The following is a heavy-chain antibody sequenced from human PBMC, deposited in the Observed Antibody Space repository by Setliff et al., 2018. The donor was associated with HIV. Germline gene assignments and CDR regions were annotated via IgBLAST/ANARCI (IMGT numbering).Heavy chain of an antibody. V-gene: IGHV1-8*02. CDR2: MYPNSGRA. CDR1: GYTFSDYD. Sequence: GASVKVSCKASGYTFSDYDINWVRQSPGQGLEWLGWMYPNSGRAGSAQMFQGRLTMTRDTSTSTAYMELSSLTSDDTAIYYCARGRLSWSPDFWGQGTLVTVSS. J-gene: IGHJ4*02. CDR3: ARGRLSWSPDF.